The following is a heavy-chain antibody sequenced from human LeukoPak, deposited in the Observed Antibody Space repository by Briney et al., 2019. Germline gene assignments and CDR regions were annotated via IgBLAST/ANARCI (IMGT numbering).Heavy chain of an antibody. CDR3: VRRDFGELLEAFDI. CDR2: IYTSGST. CDR1: GGSISTYY. J-gene: IGHJ3*02. Sequence: PSETLSLTCTVSGGSISTYYWSWIRQSAGKGLEWIGRIYTSGSTTYNPSLKSRVTISVDTSKNQFSLKLRSVTAADTAVYYCVRRDFGELLEAFDIWGQGTMVTVSS. D-gene: IGHD3-10*01. V-gene: IGHV4-4*07.